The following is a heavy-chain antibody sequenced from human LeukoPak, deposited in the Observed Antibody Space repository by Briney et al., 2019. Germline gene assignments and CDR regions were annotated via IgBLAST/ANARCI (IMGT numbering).Heavy chain of an antibody. Sequence: GGSLRLSCAASGFIFSNYAIHWVRQAPGKGLEWLAVISYDGTYRYYADSVKGRFTISRDNSENTLYLQMNSLRAEDTAVYYCARDLRQQLSSAGAFDIWGQGTMVTVSS. V-gene: IGHV3-30*04. CDR2: ISYDGTYR. CDR1: GFIFSNYA. D-gene: IGHD6-13*01. J-gene: IGHJ3*02. CDR3: ARDLRQQLSSAGAFDI.